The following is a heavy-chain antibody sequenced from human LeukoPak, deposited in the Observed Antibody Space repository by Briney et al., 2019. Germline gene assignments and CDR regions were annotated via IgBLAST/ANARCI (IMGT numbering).Heavy chain of an antibody. CDR1: GYTFTGYY. CDR2: INPNSGGT. J-gene: IGHJ4*02. Sequence: ASVKVSCKTSGYTFTGYYMHWVRQAPGQGLEWMGRINPNSGGTNYAQKFQGRVTITRDTSASTAYMELSSLRSEDTAVYYCARARCGDCYKFDYWGQGTLVTVSS. V-gene: IGHV1-2*06. CDR3: ARARCGDCYKFDY. D-gene: IGHD2-21*02.